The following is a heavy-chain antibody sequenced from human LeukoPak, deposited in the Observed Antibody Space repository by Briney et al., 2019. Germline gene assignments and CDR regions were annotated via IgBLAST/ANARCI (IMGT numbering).Heavy chain of an antibody. CDR3: ARGIVVVPAAMRWWFDP. CDR2: INPNSGGT. D-gene: IGHD2-2*01. J-gene: IGHJ5*02. V-gene: IGHV1-2*02. Sequence: GASVKVSCKASGYPFPGYYMHWVRQAPGQGLEWMGWINPNSGGTNYAQKFQGRVTMTRDTSISTAYMELSRLRSDDTAVYYCARGIVVVPAAMRWWFDPWGQGTLVTVSS. CDR1: GYPFPGYY.